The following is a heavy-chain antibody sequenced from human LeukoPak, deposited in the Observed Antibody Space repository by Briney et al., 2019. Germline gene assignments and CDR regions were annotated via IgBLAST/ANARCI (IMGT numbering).Heavy chain of an antibody. J-gene: IGHJ4*02. CDR1: GDSISSSHW. D-gene: IGHD1-26*01. CDR3: AREEMPGKFDY. V-gene: IGHV4-4*02. Sequence: SETLSLTCAVSGDSISSSHWWSWVRQSQGKGLEWIGEIYHSGNTNYNPSVKSRVAISLDKASNQFSLRLTSVTAADTAIYFCAREEMPGKFDYWGQGILVTVSS. CDR2: IYHSGNT.